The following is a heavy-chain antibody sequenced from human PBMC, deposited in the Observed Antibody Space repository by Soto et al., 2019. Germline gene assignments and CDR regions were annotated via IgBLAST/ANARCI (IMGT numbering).Heavy chain of an antibody. Sequence: EVQLVETGGDLIQPGGSLRLSCAASAFTVSSDSMTWVRQAPGKGLEWISIIYSDNNTDYADSVKGRFSISRDTSKNILYLQMNSLRAEDTAEYYCARHYSAMGVWGQGTTVTVSS. CDR1: AFTVSSDS. J-gene: IGHJ6*02. V-gene: IGHV3-53*02. CDR3: ARHYSAMGV. CDR2: IYSDNNT.